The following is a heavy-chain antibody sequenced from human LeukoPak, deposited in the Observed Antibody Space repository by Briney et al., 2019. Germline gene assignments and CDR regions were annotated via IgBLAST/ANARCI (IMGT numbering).Heavy chain of an antibody. CDR1: GFTFSDYD. CDR3: ARVTSVAGVEYYFDY. J-gene: IGHJ4*02. CDR2: ISYDGSNK. D-gene: IGHD6-19*01. V-gene: IGHV3-30*03. Sequence: GGSLRLSCAASGFTFSDYDMHWVRQAPGKGLKWVAVISYDGSNKYYADSVKGRFTISRDNSKNTLYLQMNSLRAEDTAVYYCARVTSVAGVEYYFDYWGQGTLVTVSS.